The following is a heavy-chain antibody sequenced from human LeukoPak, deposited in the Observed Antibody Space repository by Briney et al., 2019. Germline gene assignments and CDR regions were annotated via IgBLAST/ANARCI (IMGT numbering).Heavy chain of an antibody. V-gene: IGHV3-30*18. CDR3: AKDLASCCPGYLDV. CDR2: ISYDGSNK. Sequence: GGSLRLSCAASGFTFSSYAVSWVRQAPGKGLERVAVISYDGSNKYYADSVKGRFTISRDNSKNTLYLQMNSLRAEDTAVYYCAKDLASCCPGYLDVWGKGTTVTVSS. D-gene: IGHD2-15*01. CDR1: GFTFSSYA. J-gene: IGHJ6*03.